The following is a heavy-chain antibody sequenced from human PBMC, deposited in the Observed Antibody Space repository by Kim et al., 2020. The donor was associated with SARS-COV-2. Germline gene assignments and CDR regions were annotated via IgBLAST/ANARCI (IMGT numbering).Heavy chain of an antibody. CDR3: ARDKWFGELLRTNWFDP. J-gene: IGHJ5*02. CDR1: GFTFSSYW. CDR2: INSDGSST. V-gene: IGHV3-74*01. Sequence: GGSLRLSCAASGFTFSSYWMHWVRQAPGKGLVWVSRINSDGSSTSYADSVKGRFTISRDNAKNTLYLQMNSLRAEDTAVYYCARDKWFGELLRTNWFDPWGQGTLVTVSS. D-gene: IGHD3-10*01.